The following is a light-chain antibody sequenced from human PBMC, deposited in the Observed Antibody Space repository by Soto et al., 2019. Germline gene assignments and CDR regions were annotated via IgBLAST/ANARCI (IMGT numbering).Light chain of an antibody. CDR1: QNVDRNY. CDR3: HQYGSSPLT. J-gene: IGKJ3*01. CDR2: GAS. Sequence: EIVLTQSPGTLSLSPGERATLSCRASQNVDRNYLAWYQQKPGQAPRIIIFGASGRATGIPDRFSGSGSGTDFTLTISRLEPEDFAVYYCHQYGSSPLTFGPGTKVDIK. V-gene: IGKV3-20*01.